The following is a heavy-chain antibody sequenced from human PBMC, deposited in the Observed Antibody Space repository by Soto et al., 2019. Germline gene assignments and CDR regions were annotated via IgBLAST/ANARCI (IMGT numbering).Heavy chain of an antibody. CDR1: GFTFANYD. Sequence: QVQLVESGGGVVQPGRSLRLSCAASGFTFANYDMHWVRQAPGKGLEWMALILHDGSAEYYADSVKGRFTISRDNSKSTLYLQMNSLSAEDTGVYYCARSRDGYSFSVYYGMDVLGQGTTVTVSS. CDR3: ARSRDGYSFSVYYGMDV. CDR2: ILHDGSAE. D-gene: IGHD4-4*01. V-gene: IGHV3-30*03. J-gene: IGHJ6*02.